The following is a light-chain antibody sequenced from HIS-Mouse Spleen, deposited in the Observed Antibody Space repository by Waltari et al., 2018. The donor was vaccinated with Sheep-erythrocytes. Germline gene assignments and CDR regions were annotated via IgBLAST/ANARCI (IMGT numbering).Light chain of an antibody. CDR3: CSYAGSYTLV. Sequence: QSALTQPRSVSGSPGQSVTISCTGTSSDFGGYNYVSWYQQHPSKAPKLMIYDVSKRPSGVPDRFSGSKSGNTASLTISGLQAEDEADYYCCSYAGSYTLVFGGGTKLTVL. CDR2: DVS. J-gene: IGLJ2*01. V-gene: IGLV2-11*01. CDR1: SSDFGGYNY.